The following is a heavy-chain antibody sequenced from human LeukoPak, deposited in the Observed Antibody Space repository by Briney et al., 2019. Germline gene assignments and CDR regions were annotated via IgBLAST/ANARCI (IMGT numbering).Heavy chain of an antibody. CDR3: ARDGRDGYNPAYDS. CDR1: GFTFDDHM. D-gene: IGHD5-24*01. J-gene: IGHJ4*02. CDR2: ISWDGGTT. Sequence: GGSLRLSCAASGFTFDDHMMHWVRQAPGKGLEWVSFISWDGGTTYYADSVKGRFTISRDNSKNSLYLQMNSLTSEDTAFYYCARDGRDGYNPAYDSRGQGTLVTVSS. V-gene: IGHV3-43*01.